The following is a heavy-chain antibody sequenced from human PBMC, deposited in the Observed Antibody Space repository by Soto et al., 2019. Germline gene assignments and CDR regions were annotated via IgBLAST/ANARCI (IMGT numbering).Heavy chain of an antibody. J-gene: IGHJ4*02. CDR3: ATGWGELLSY. V-gene: IGHV4-31*03. CDR1: GGSISSGGYY. Sequence: SETLSLTCTVSGGSISSGGYYWSWIRQHPGKGLEWIGYIYYSGSTYYNPSLKSRVTISVDTSKNQFSLKLSSVTAADTAVYYCATGWGELLSYGGQGTRVPVSS. CDR2: IYYSGST. D-gene: IGHD3-10*01.